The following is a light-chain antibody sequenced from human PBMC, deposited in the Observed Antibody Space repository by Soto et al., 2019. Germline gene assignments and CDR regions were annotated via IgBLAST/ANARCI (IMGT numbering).Light chain of an antibody. CDR1: QSVISNY. Sequence: EMVVTQSPATRSLSPGEIAALCGGASQSVISNYLAWYQQKPGLAPRLLIYDASRRATGIPDRFSGSGSGADFILSISRLEPEDFAVYYCQQYGSSPWTFGQGTKVDIK. J-gene: IGKJ1*01. CDR3: QQYGSSPWT. V-gene: IGKV3D-20*01. CDR2: DAS.